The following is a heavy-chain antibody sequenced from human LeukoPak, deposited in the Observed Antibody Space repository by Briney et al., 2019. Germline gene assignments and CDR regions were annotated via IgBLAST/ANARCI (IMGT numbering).Heavy chain of an antibody. CDR3: AKAERQQLVLSPFDY. CDR1: GFTFSSYA. D-gene: IGHD6-13*01. Sequence: GGSLRLSCAASGFTFSSYAMSWVRQAPGKGLEWVSAISGSGGSTYYADSVTGRFTISRDNSKNTLYLQMNSLRAEDTAVYYCAKAERQQLVLSPFDYWGQGTLVTVSS. CDR2: ISGSGGST. J-gene: IGHJ4*02. V-gene: IGHV3-23*01.